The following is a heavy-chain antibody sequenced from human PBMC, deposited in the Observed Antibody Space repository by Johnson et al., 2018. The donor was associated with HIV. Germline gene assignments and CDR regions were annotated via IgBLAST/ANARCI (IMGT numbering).Heavy chain of an antibody. CDR2: ISYDGSNK. D-gene: IGHD1-1*01. J-gene: IGHJ3*02. CDR3: ASRYTVDAFDI. V-gene: IGHV3-30*04. CDR1: GFTFSTYA. Sequence: QVQLVESGGGVVQPERSLRLSCAASGFTFSTYAMYWVRQAPGKGLEWVAVISYDGSNKYYADSVKGRFTISRDNSKNTLYLQMNSLRAEDTAVYYCASRYTVDAFDIWGQGTMVTVSS.